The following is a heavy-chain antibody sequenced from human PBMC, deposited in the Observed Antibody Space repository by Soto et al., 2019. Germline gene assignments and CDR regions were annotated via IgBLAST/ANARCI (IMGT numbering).Heavy chain of an antibody. CDR1: GGTFSTYA. Sequence: QVQLVQSGAEVKKPESSVKVSCKAPGGTFSTYAISRVRQAPGQGLEWMGGIIPMFGTANYAQRFQDRVTITADEFTNTVYMELSSLRSEDTAVYFCASGIQLWLRRINNGYSGWGQGTLVTVSS. CDR2: IIPMFGTA. J-gene: IGHJ4*02. CDR3: ASGIQLWLRRINNGYSG. D-gene: IGHD5-18*01. V-gene: IGHV1-69*12.